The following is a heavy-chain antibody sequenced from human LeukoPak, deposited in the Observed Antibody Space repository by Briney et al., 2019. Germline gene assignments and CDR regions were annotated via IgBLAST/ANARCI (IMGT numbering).Heavy chain of an antibody. CDR3: AELGITMIGGV. CDR2: ISSSGSTI. J-gene: IGHJ6*04. CDR1: GFTFSSYW. V-gene: IGHV3-48*04. D-gene: IGHD3-10*02. Sequence: PGGSLRLSCVASGFTFSSYWMSWVRQAPGEGLEWVSYISSSGSTIYYADSVKGRFTISRDNAKNSLYLQMNSLRAEDTAVYYCAELGITMIGGVWGKGTTVTISS.